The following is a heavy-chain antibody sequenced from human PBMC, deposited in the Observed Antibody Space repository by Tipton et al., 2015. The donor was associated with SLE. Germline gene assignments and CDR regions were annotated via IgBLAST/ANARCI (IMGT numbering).Heavy chain of an antibody. V-gene: IGHV3-30*18. CDR2: IWYDGSNK. CDR1: GFTFSSYG. CDR3: AKDGGSYHYYGMDV. Sequence: SLRLSCAASGFTFSSYGMHWVRQAPGKGLEWVAVIWYDGSNKYYADSVKGRFTISRDNSKNTLYLQMNSLRAEDTVVYYGAKDGGSYHYYGMDVWGQGPTVTVSS. J-gene: IGHJ6*02. D-gene: IGHD1-26*01.